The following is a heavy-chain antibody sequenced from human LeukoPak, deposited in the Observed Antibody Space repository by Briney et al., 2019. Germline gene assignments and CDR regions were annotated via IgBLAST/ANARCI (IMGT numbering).Heavy chain of an antibody. D-gene: IGHD2-2*01. CDR1: GGSFSGYY. J-gene: IGHJ5*02. CDR2: INHSGST. Sequence: PSETLSLTCAVYGGSFSGYYWSWIRQPPGKGREWIGEINHSGSTNYNPSLKSRVTISVDTSKNQFSLKLSSVTAADTAVYYCARGGAVVPAAVPYNWFDPWGQGTLVTVSS. CDR3: ARGGAVVPAAVPYNWFDP. V-gene: IGHV4-34*01.